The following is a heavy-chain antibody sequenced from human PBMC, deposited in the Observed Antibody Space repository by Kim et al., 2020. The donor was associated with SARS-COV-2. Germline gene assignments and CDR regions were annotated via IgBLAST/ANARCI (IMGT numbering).Heavy chain of an antibody. CDR1: GASVSSSAYL. Sequence: SETLSLTCTVSGASVSSSAYLWGWIRQPPGQGLEWIGDIYHTGGTISNPSLKRRVSISVDTSKNQFSLNLNSVTAADTAMYYCARGPIMTTDYWGQGTLVTVSS. CDR2: IYHTGGT. CDR3: ARGPIMTTDY. V-gene: IGHV4-61*08. J-gene: IGHJ4*02. D-gene: IGHD3-16*01.